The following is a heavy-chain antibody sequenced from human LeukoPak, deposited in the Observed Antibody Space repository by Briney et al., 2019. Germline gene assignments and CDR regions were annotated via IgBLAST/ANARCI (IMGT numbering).Heavy chain of an antibody. Sequence: ASVKVSCKASGYNFNNYGVSWVRQAPGQGLEWMGWISAKTGNTNYAQKVQGRVTMTTDASTTTAYMELRSLGSDDTAVYYCARGSYPYSHGMDVWGQGTTVTVSS. D-gene: IGHD1-26*01. V-gene: IGHV1-18*01. CDR1: GYNFNNYG. CDR2: ISAKTGNT. CDR3: ARGSYPYSHGMDV. J-gene: IGHJ6*02.